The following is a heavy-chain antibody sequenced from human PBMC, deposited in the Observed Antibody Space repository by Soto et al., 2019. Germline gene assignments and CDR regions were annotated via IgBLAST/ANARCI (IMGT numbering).Heavy chain of an antibody. Sequence: GGSLRLSCAASGFTFSSYAMHWVRQAPGKGLEWVAVISYDGSNKYYADSVKGRFTISRDNSKNTLYLQMNSLRAEDTAVYYCARDHQLENVLYYFDYWGQGTLVTVSS. CDR3: ARDHQLENVLYYFDY. D-gene: IGHD6-13*01. J-gene: IGHJ4*02. CDR2: ISYDGSNK. V-gene: IGHV3-30-3*01. CDR1: GFTFSSYA.